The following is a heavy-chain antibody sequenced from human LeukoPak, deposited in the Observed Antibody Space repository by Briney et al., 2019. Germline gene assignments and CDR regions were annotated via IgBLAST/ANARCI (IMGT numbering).Heavy chain of an antibody. J-gene: IGHJ4*02. CDR3: ATDLARRDSSGCQRY. Sequence: ASVKVSCKVSGYTLTELFMHWVRQAPGKGLEWMGGFDPEDGETIYAQKFQGRVAMTEDTSTDTAYMELSSLRSEDTAVYYCATDLARRDSSGCQRYWGQGTLVTVSS. V-gene: IGHV1-24*01. CDR1: GYTLTELF. D-gene: IGHD6-19*01. CDR2: FDPEDGET.